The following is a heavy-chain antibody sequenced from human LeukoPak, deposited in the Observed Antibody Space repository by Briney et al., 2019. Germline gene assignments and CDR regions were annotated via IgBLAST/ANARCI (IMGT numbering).Heavy chain of an antibody. CDR1: GFTFDDYA. CDR3: AKDSVAVAGIIDY. V-gene: IGHV3-9*01. J-gene: IGHJ4*02. CDR2: ISWNSGSI. Sequence: PGRSLRLSCAASGFTFDDYAMHWVRQAPGKGLEWVSGISWNSGSIGYADSVKGRFTISRDNAKNSLYLQMNSLRAEDTALYYCAKDSVAVAGIIDYWGQGTLVTVSS. D-gene: IGHD6-19*01.